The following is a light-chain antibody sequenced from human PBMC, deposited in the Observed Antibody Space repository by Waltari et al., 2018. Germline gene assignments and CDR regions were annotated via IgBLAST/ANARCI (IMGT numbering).Light chain of an antibody. CDR1: NNDVGASKF. CDR2: DVT. J-gene: IGLJ2*01. CDR3: CSFTATHTLL. V-gene: IGLV2-14*03. Sequence: QSALTQPASVSGSPGQSITISCPGTNNDVGASKFVSLYQQHPGQPPQLMIYDVTDRPSGISYRFSGSKSANTASLTISGLLPEDEAIYYCCSFTATHTLLFGGGTTVTVL.